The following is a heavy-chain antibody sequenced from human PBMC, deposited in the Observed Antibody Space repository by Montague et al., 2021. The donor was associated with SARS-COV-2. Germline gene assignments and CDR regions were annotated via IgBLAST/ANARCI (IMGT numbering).Heavy chain of an antibody. CDR1: SGSIISSGYY. D-gene: IGHD3-10*01. V-gene: IGHV4-39*02. CDR2: IYYSGTT. Sequence: SETLSLTCTVSSGSIISSGYYWSWIRQPPGKELEWIGNIYYSGTTNYNPSLQSRVTISVDTSKNHLSLRLSSVTAADTAVYFCARGMIRGVSNALDNWGQGSQVTVSS. CDR3: ARGMIRGVSNALDN. J-gene: IGHJ4*02.